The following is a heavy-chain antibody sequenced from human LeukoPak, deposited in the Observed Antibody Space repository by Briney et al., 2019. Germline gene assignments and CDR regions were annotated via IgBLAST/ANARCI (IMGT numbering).Heavy chain of an antibody. Sequence: ASVKVSCKASGYTFTSYDINWVRQATGQGLEWMGWMNPNSGNTGYAQKFQGRVTMTRNTSISTAYMELSRLRSDDTAVYYCAREEQLVPYYYYYYMDVWGKGTTVTVSS. CDR3: AREEQLVPYYYYYYMDV. CDR1: GYTFTSYD. J-gene: IGHJ6*03. V-gene: IGHV1-8*01. D-gene: IGHD6-6*01. CDR2: MNPNSGNT.